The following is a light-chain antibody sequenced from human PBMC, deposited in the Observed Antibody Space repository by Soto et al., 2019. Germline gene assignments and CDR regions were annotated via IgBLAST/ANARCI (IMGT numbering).Light chain of an antibody. CDR2: DTY. J-gene: IGKJ4*01. CDR1: QNVSYF. V-gene: IGKV3-11*01. CDR3: HQRSSWPLT. Sequence: EILLTQSPASLSLSPGEGATLSCRASQNVSYFFAWYRQKPDQAPRLLIYDTYHRATGFSPRFSGSGSGTEFTLTISSLEPEDSAVYYCHQRSSWPLTFXGGTKVDIK.